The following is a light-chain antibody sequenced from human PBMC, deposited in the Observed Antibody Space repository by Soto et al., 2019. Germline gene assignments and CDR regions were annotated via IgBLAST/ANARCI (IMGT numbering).Light chain of an antibody. Sequence: QSALTQPASVSGSPGQSITISCTGTSSDVGGYNYVSWYQQHPGKAPKLMIYEVSNRPSGVSNRFSGYKSGNTASLTISGLQAEDVADYYCSSYTSSSTLVFGGGTKVTVL. CDR2: EVS. CDR3: SSYTSSSTLV. J-gene: IGLJ2*01. V-gene: IGLV2-14*01. CDR1: SSDVGGYNY.